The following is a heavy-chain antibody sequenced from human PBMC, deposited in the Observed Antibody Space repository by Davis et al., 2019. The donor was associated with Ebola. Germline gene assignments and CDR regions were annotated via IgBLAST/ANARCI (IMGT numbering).Heavy chain of an antibody. Sequence: ASVKVSCKASGYTFTGYYMHWVRQAPGQGLEWMGWINPNSGGTNYAQKFQGRVTMTRNTSISTAYMELSSLRSEDTAVYYCARISDYGDPLNFDYWGQGTLVTVSS. V-gene: IGHV1-2*02. CDR2: INPNSGGT. J-gene: IGHJ4*02. CDR3: ARISDYGDPLNFDY. D-gene: IGHD4-17*01. CDR1: GYTFTGYY.